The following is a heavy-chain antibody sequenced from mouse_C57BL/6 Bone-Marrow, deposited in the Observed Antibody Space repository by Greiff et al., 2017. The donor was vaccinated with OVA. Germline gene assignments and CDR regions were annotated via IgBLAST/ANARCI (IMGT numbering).Heavy chain of an antibody. Sequence: VQLQQSGAELVRPGSSVKLSCKASGYTFTSYWMDWVKQRPGQGLEWIGNIYPSDSETHYNQKFKDKATLTVDKSSSTAYMQLSSLTSEDSAVYYCARIYYDYLYYAMDYWGQGTSVTVSS. D-gene: IGHD2-4*01. CDR2: IYPSDSET. V-gene: IGHV1-61*01. J-gene: IGHJ4*01. CDR3: ARIYYDYLYYAMDY. CDR1: GYTFTSYW.